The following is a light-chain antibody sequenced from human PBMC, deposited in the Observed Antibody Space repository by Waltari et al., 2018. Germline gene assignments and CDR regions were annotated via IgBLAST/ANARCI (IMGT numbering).Light chain of an antibody. J-gene: IGLJ3*02. CDR3: CAYEGSDSWV. CDR1: SSSVGSYNL. CDR2: EVT. V-gene: IGLV2-23*02. Sequence: QSALTQPASVSGSPGQSITISCTGSSSSVGSYNLVPWYQQNPDKAPKLMIYEVTKRPLAVSDRFSGSKSGNTASLTISGLQAEDEADYYCCAYEGSDSWVFGGGTKLTVL.